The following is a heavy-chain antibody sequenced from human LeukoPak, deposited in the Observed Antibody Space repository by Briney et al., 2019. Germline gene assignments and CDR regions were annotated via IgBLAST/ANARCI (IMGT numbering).Heavy chain of an antibody. CDR2: IWYDGSNK. V-gene: IGHV3-33*01. CDR3: ARHRGYCSSTSCYPYYFDY. D-gene: IGHD2-2*01. J-gene: IGHJ4*02. Sequence: GGSLRLSCAASGFTFSSYGMHWVRQAPGKGLEWVAVIWYDGSNKFYADSVKGRFTISRDNFKNTLYLQMNSLRAEDTAVYYCARHRGYCSSTSCYPYYFDYWGQGSLVTVSS. CDR1: GFTFSSYG.